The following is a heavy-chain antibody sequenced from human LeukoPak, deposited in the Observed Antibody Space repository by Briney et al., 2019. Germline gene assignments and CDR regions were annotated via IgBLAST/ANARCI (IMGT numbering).Heavy chain of an antibody. D-gene: IGHD4-17*01. CDR3: ARDYDYGDYPGY. CDR1: GFTFSSYW. Sequence: PGGSLRLSCAASGFTFSSYWMHWVRQAPGKGLVWVSRINLDGIRTYYADSVKGRFTISRDNAKNSLYLQMNSLRAEDTALYYCARDYDYGDYPGYWGQGTLVTVSS. J-gene: IGHJ4*02. V-gene: IGHV3-74*01. CDR2: INLDGIRT.